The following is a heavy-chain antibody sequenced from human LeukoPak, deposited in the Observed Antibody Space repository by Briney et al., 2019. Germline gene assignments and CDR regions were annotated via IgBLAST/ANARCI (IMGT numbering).Heavy chain of an antibody. J-gene: IGHJ4*02. CDR1: GYTFTAYY. V-gene: IGHV1-2*02. Sequence: ASVKVSCKASGYTFTAYYMHWVRQAPGQGLEWMGWINPTSGGTNYAQKFQGRVTMTRDTSLSTAYMELSSLRSEDTALYYCARGTVADFDYWGQGTLVTVSS. D-gene: IGHD4-17*01. CDR2: INPTSGGT. CDR3: ARGTVADFDY.